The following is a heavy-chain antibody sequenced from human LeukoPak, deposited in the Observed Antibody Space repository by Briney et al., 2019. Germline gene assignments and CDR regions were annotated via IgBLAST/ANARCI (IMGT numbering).Heavy chain of an antibody. J-gene: IGHJ5*02. V-gene: IGHV4-59*01. D-gene: IGHD3-22*01. CDR3: ARRDESAGYSYWFDP. CDR1: GGSISNYY. Sequence: PSETLSLTCSLSGGSISNYYWNWIRQPPGKGLEWIGYASYSGSSNYNPSLKSRATISVDKSRNQFSLKLTSVTAADTAVYFCARRDESAGYSYWFDPWGQGTLVIVSS. CDR2: ASYSGSS.